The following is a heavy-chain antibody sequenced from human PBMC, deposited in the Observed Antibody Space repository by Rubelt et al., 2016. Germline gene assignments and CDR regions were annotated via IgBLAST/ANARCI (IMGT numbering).Heavy chain of an antibody. V-gene: IGHV3-48*03. CDR2: ITASGGAR. CDR3: VRDEYGVGGDP. CDR1: GFSFNIYE. D-gene: IGHD6-6*01. J-gene: IGHJ5*02. Sequence: EVQLVESGGGLVQPGGSLRLSCAASGFSFNIYEMNWVRQAPGKGLEWVSYITASGGARYYADAVKGRLPVSRDNAKDLLYLQMNNVTDDDTALYYCVRDEYGVGGDPWGQGTLVTVSS.